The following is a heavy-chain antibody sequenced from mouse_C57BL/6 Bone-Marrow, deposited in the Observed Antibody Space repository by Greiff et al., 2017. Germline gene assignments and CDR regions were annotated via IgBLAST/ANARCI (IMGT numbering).Heavy chain of an antibody. CDR1: GFNIKNTY. V-gene: IGHV14-3*01. J-gene: IGHJ4*01. CDR2: IDPANGNT. D-gene: IGHD1-1*01. CDR3: ARALITTVVARDAMDY. Sequence: VQLKQSVAELVRPGASVKLSCTASGFNIKNTYMHWVKQRPEQGLEWIGRIDPANGNTKYAPKFQGKATITADTSSNTAYLQLSSLTSEDTAIYYCARALITTVVARDAMDYWGQGTSVTVSS.